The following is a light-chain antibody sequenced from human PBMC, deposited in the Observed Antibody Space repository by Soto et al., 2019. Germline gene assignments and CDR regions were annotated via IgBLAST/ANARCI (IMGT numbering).Light chain of an antibody. Sequence: EIVMTQSPATLSVSPGERATLSCRASQSVKSNLAWYQQKPGQAPRLLIYGASTRATGLPARFRGSGSGTEFNLTISSLQSEDFAVYYCLQSNNWPLTFGQGTKVDLK. CDR1: QSVKSN. CDR3: LQSNNWPLT. V-gene: IGKV3-15*01. CDR2: GAS. J-gene: IGKJ1*01.